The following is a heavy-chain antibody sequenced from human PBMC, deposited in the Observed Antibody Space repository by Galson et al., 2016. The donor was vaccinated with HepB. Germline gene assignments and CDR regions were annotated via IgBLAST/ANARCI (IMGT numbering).Heavy chain of an antibody. CDR2: IRNKVDGETT. Sequence: SLRLSCAASGFIFRNYIINWVRQAPGQGLEWVGHIRNKVDGETTEYAASVRGRFSIWRDDSASIAYLQMNSLKTDDTAIYYCFRGHYHEFWGQGTLVTVSS. CDR1: GFIFRNYI. J-gene: IGHJ4*02. V-gene: IGHV3-49*04. CDR3: FRGHYHEF. D-gene: IGHD3-10*01.